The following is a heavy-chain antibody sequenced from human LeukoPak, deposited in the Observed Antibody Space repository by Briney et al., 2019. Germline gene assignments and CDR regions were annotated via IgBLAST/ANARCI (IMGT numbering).Heavy chain of an antibody. CDR2: INQDASQT. Sequence: GGSLRLSCAVSGFTFSSYWMTWVRQAPGKGLEWVASINQDASQTYYVDSVKGRFTISRDNAKNSLFLQMSSLRAEDTAIYYCARSWLLVAATRPTDYWGQGTLVTVSS. D-gene: IGHD5-12*01. CDR3: ARSWLLVAATRPTDY. J-gene: IGHJ4*02. V-gene: IGHV3-7*01. CDR1: GFTFSSYW.